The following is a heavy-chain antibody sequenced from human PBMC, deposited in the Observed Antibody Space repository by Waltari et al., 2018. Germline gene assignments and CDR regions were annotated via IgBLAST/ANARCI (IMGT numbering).Heavy chain of an antibody. V-gene: IGHV5-51*01. CDR2: IYPGDSDT. CDR1: GYIFTNYW. CDR3: ARQDWGSSNAFDL. Sequence: EVQLVQSGAEVKKPGESLKISCKGSGYIFTNYWIAWVRQMPGKGLEWMGLIYPGDSDTRYSPSFQGQVTISADKSITTAYLQWSSLKASDTAMYYCARQDWGSSNAFDLWGRGTMVTVSS. J-gene: IGHJ3*01. D-gene: IGHD7-27*01.